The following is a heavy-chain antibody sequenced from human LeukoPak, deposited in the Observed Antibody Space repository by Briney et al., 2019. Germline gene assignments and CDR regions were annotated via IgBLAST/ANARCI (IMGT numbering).Heavy chain of an antibody. D-gene: IGHD1-1*01. CDR1: GGTFSSYT. J-gene: IGHJ4*02. CDR3: AREWTGTIAY. V-gene: IGHV1-69*04. Sequence: ASVKVSCKASGGTFSSYTISWVRQAPGQGLEWMGRIIPILSIANYAQKFQGRVTITADKSTSTAYMELSSLRSEDTAVYYCAREWTGTIAYWGQGTLVTVSS. CDR2: IIPILSIA.